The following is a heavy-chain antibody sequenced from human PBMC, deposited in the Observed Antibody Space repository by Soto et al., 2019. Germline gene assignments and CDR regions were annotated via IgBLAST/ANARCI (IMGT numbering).Heavy chain of an antibody. V-gene: IGHV1-46*01. J-gene: IGHJ4*02. CDR3: ARDLGSYKDSSGIFGGDRLDS. CDR1: GYTFISHS. Sequence: QVQLVQSGAEVKKPGASVKVSCKASGYTFISHSMHWVRQAPGQGLEWMGIINPSGDRTTYGQRFQGRVTMTRDTSTSTDYMELCSLRSEDTAVYYCARDLGSYKDSSGIFGGDRLDSWGQGTLVTVSS. CDR2: INPSGDRT. D-gene: IGHD3-22*01.